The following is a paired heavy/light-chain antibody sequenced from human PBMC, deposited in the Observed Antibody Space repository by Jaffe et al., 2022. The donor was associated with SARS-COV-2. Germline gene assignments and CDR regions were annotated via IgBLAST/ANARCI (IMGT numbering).Light chain of an antibody. CDR1: QSISGY. V-gene: IGKV1-39*01. Sequence: DIQMTQSPSSLSASVGDRVTITCRASQSISGYLNWYQQKPGKAPKLLIYAAYRLQSGVPSRFSGSGSGTDFTLTISSLQPEDFATYYCQQSHSTPWTFGQGTKVEIK. J-gene: IGKJ1*01. CDR3: QQSHSTPWT. CDR2: AAY.
Heavy chain of an antibody. CDR1: GDSINSGGYY. Sequence: QVQLQESGPGLVKPSQTLSLTCTVSGDSINSGGYYWSWIRQPAGKGLEWIGRLYTSGSTNYNPSLRSRVTILVDTSENQFSLKLSSVTAADTAVYYCARVWRGDYGETYFDYWGQGTLVTVSS. CDR2: LYTSGST. D-gene: IGHD4-17*01. V-gene: IGHV4-61*02. CDR3: ARVWRGDYGETYFDY. J-gene: IGHJ4*02.